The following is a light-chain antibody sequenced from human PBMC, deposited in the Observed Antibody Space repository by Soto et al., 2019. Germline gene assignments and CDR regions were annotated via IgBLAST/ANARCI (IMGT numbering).Light chain of an antibody. V-gene: IGLV1-40*01. CDR3: ISYTGSSTSYV. J-gene: IGLJ1*01. Sequence: QSVLTQPPSVSGAPGQRVTISCTGTSFNIGAGYDANWYQQFPGTAPKLLISGKNNRPSGVPERFSTSKSGTSASLAITGLQAEDEADYYCISYTGSSTSYVFGSGTKVTVL. CDR2: GKN. CDR1: SFNIGAGYD.